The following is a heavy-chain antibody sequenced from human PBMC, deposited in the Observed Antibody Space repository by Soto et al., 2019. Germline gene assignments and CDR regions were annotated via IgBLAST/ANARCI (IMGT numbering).Heavy chain of an antibody. V-gene: IGHV3-7*01. Sequence: GGSLRLSCAASGFTFSSYWMSWVRQAPGKGLEWVANIKQDGSEKYYVDSVRGRFTISRDNAKNSLYLQMNSLRAEDTAVYYCARDCYYYYDSSCVSDYWGQGTLVTVSS. D-gene: IGHD3-22*01. CDR2: IKQDGSEK. CDR1: GFTFSSYW. J-gene: IGHJ4*02. CDR3: ARDCYYYYDSSCVSDY.